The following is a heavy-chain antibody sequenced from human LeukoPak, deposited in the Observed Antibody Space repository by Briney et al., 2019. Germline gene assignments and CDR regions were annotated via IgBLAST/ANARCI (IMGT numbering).Heavy chain of an antibody. CDR1: GGTFSSYA. CDR2: IIPIFGTA. Sequence: SVKVSCKASGGTFSSYAISWVRQAPGQGLEWMGGIIPIFGTANYAQKFQGRVTITAAESTSTAYMELSSLRSEDTTVYYCARPYCSSTSCSVSLGYWGQGTLVTVSS. D-gene: IGHD2-2*01. J-gene: IGHJ4*02. CDR3: ARPYCSSTSCSVSLGY. V-gene: IGHV1-69*01.